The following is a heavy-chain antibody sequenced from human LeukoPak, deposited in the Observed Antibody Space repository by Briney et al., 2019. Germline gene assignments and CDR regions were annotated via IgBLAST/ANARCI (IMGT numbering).Heavy chain of an antibody. J-gene: IGHJ4*02. D-gene: IGHD3-22*01. V-gene: IGHV4-59*10. CDR3: ARTATEYYYDSSGYYPWFFDY. CDR1: GGSFSGYY. CDR2: IYTSGST. Sequence: SETLSLTCAVYGGSFSGYYWSWIRQPAGKGLEWIGRIYTSGSTNYNPSLKGRVTMSVDTSKNQFSLKLCSVTAADTAVYYCARTATEYYYDSSGYYPWFFDYWGQGTLVTVSS.